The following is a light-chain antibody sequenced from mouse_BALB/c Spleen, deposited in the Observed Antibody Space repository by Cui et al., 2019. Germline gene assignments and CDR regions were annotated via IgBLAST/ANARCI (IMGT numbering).Light chain of an antibody. J-gene: IGKJ2*01. Sequence: DIQMTQSPASLSVSVAETVTITCRASGNIYSSLAGYQQKQGKSPQLLVYAATNLADGVPSRFSGSGSGTQYSLKINSLQSEDFGSYYCQHFWGTPYTFGGGTKLEIK. CDR3: QHFWGTPYT. CDR2: AAT. CDR1: GNIYSS. V-gene: IGKV12-46*01.